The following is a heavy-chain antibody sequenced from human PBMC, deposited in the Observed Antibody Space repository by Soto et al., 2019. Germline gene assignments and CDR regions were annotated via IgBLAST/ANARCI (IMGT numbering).Heavy chain of an antibody. CDR3: ARGGSLGGDDAMDI. CDR1: GDSVSSNSAA. V-gene: IGHV6-1*01. D-gene: IGHD2-15*01. CDR2: TYYRSKWYN. J-gene: IGHJ3*02. Sequence: SQTLSLTCAISGDSVSSNSAAWNWIRQSPSRGLEWLGRTYYRSKWYNDYAVSVKSRININPDTSMNQFSLQLNSVTPEDTAVYYSARGGSLGGDDAMDIWGQGTTVTVSS.